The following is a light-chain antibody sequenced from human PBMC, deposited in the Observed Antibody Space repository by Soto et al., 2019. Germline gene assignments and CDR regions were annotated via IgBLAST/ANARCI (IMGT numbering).Light chain of an antibody. CDR3: QQYKNWPLT. CDR2: GAS. V-gene: IGKV3-15*01. J-gene: IGKJ4*01. CDR1: QSVSIS. Sequence: EIVMTQSPGTLSLSPGERATLSCRASQSVSISQLAWYQQKPGQAPRLLIYGASTRATGIPARFSGSGSGTEFTLTISSLQSEDFAVYYCQQYKNWPLTFGGGTKVDI.